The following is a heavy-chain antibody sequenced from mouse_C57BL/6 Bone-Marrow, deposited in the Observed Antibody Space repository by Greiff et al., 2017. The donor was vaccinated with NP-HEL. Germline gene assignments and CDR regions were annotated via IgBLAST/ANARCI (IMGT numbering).Heavy chain of an antibody. V-gene: IGHV5-6*01. J-gene: IGHJ4*01. Sequence: EVMLVESGGDLVKPGGSLKLSCAASGFTFSSYGMSWVRQTPDKRLEWVATISSGGSYTYYPDSVKGRFTISRDNAKNTLYLQMSSLKSEDTAMYYCARQSLYYGNLYGGQGTSVTVSS. CDR2: ISSGGSYT. D-gene: IGHD2-1*01. CDR3: ARQSLYYGNLY. CDR1: GFTFSSYG.